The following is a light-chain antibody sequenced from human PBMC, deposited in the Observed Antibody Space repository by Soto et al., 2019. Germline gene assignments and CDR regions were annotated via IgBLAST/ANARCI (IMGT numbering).Light chain of an antibody. Sequence: EIVLTQSPGTLSLSPGEGATLSCRASQSVGSDFLAWYQQRPGQPPRILIFGASGRAAGIPDRFSGSGSGTDFTLTISRLEPEDFAVYYCQQYGSLSWAFGHGTKVEI. V-gene: IGKV3-20*01. J-gene: IGKJ1*01. CDR3: QQYGSLSWA. CDR1: QSVGSDF. CDR2: GAS.